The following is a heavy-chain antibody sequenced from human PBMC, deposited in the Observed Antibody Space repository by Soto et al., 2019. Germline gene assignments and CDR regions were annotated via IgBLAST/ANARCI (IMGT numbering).Heavy chain of an antibody. V-gene: IGHV4-59*08. J-gene: IGHJ6*03. CDR1: GGSISSYY. CDR2: IYYSGST. Sequence: PSETLSLTCTVSGGSISSYYWSWIRQPPGKGLEWIGYIYYSGSTNYNPSLKSRVTISVDTSKNQFSLKLSSVTAADTAVYYCAGRHGYYYYMDVWGKGTTVTDSS. CDR3: AGRHGYYYYMDV. D-gene: IGHD2-8*01.